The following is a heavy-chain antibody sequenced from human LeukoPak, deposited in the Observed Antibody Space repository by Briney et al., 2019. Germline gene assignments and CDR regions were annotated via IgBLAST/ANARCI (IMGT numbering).Heavy chain of an antibody. CDR2: ISSSSSTV. D-gene: IGHD7-27*01. V-gene: IGHV3-48*01. CDR1: GFTFSRYS. Sequence: GGSLRLSCAASGFTFSRYSMNWVRQAPGKGLEWVSYISSSSSTVYYADSLKGRFTISRDTSKNTLYLQMISLRAEDTAVYYCARVALSGGDFDYWGQGTLVTVSS. CDR3: ARVALSGGDFDY. J-gene: IGHJ4*02.